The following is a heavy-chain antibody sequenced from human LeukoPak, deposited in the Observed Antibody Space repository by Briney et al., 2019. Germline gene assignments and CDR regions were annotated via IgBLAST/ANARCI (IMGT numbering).Heavy chain of an antibody. D-gene: IGHD4-17*01. Sequence: VASVKVSCRASGYTFTSYYMHWVRQAPGQGLEWMGIINPSGGSTSYAQKFQGRVTMTRDMSTSTVYMELSSLRSEDTAVYYCARSAVTTDYYYYYMDVWGKGTTVTVSS. CDR3: ARSAVTTDYYYYYMDV. J-gene: IGHJ6*03. CDR2: INPSGGST. CDR1: GYTFTSYY. V-gene: IGHV1-46*01.